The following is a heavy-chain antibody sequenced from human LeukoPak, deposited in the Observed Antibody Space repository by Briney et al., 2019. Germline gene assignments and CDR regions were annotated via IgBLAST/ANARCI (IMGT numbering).Heavy chain of an antibody. J-gene: IGHJ4*02. Sequence: PGRSLRLSCAASGFTFDDYAMHWVRQAPGKGLEWVSGIGWNSGGIVYADSVKGRFTISRDNAKKSLYLQMNALRYEDTAIYYCARDHDWAFDLWGQGTLVTVSS. CDR2: IGWNSGGI. CDR3: ARDHDWAFDL. V-gene: IGHV3-9*01. D-gene: IGHD3-9*01. CDR1: GFTFDDYA.